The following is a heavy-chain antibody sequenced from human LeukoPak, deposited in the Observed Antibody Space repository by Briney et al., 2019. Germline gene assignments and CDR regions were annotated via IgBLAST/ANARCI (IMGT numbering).Heavy chain of an antibody. CDR1: RGSISGSIRSYY. V-gene: IGHV4-4*09. J-gene: IGHJ4*02. CDR2: ISSSGSV. D-gene: IGHD5-12*01. Sequence: SETLSFTCTVSRGSISGSIRSYYSSWLRQPPGKGLEWIGYISSSGSVNDNPSLRSRVTISVDTSKIQFFLSLSSVSAADTAVYYCAGIPLGYSGAYYFDYWGQGTLVTVSP. CDR3: AGIPLGYSGAYYFDY.